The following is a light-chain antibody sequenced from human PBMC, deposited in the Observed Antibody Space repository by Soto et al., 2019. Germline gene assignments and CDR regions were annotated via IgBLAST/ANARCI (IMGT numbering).Light chain of an antibody. CDR3: SSYTSGSTLYV. V-gene: IGLV2-14*01. Sequence: LTQPASVSGSPGQSITISCTGTSSDVGSYNYVSWYQQHPGKAPRLMIYASSNRPSGVSHRFSGSRSGNTASLTISGLQAEDEADYFCSSYTSGSTLYVFGSGTKFTVL. CDR1: SSDVGSYNY. J-gene: IGLJ1*01. CDR2: ASS.